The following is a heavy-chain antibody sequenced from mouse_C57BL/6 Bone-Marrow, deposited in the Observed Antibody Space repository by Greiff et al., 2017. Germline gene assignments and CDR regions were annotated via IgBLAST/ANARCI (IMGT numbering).Heavy chain of an antibody. J-gene: IGHJ3*01. CDR1: GYTFTSYW. Sequence: QVQLQQPGAELVKPGASVKLSCKASGYTFTSYWMHWVKQRPGQGLEWIGMIHPNSGSTNYNEKFKSKATLTVDKSSSTAYMQLSSLTSEYSAVYDCARAGLRYPAWFAYWGQGTLVTVSA. CDR2: IHPNSGST. V-gene: IGHV1-64*01. D-gene: IGHD1-1*01. CDR3: ARAGLRYPAWFAY.